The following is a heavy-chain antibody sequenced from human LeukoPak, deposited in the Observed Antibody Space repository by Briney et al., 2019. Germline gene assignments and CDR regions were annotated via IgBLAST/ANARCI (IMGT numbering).Heavy chain of an antibody. V-gene: IGHV4-34*01. Sequence: PSETLSLTCAVYGGSFSGYYWSWIRQPPGKGLEWIGEINHSGSTNYNPSLKSRVTISVDTSKNQFSLKLSSVTAADTAVYYCASVDYGGNSFFDYWGQGTLVTVSS. D-gene: IGHD4-23*01. CDR1: GGSFSGYY. CDR2: INHSGST. CDR3: ASVDYGGNSFFDY. J-gene: IGHJ4*02.